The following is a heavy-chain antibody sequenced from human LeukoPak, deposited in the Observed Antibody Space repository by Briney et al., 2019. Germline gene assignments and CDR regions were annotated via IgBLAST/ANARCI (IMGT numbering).Heavy chain of an antibody. D-gene: IGHD7-27*01. CDR2: IKSKTDGGTT. CDR1: GFTFSNAW. CDR3: ARVKGPGAFDI. Sequence: GGSLRLSCAASGFTFSNAWMSWVRQAPGKGLEWVGRIKSKTDGGTTDYAAPVKGRFTISRDDSKNTLYLQMNSLKTEDTAVYYCARVKGPGAFDIWGQGTMVTVSS. J-gene: IGHJ3*02. V-gene: IGHV3-15*01.